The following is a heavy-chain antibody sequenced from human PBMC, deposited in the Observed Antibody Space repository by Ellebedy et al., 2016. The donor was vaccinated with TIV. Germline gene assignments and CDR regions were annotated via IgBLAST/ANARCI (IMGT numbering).Heavy chain of an antibody. J-gene: IGHJ3*01. Sequence: PGGSLRLSCAASGFTFTTYWMSWVRQAPGKGLEWVANMNQVGSKKYYVDSVKGRFTISRDNAQNSLYLHMNNMRAEDTAVYYCATAVPDDDAFDLWGQGTMVTVSS. CDR1: GFTFTTYW. CDR2: MNQVGSKK. V-gene: IGHV3-7*03. CDR3: ATAVPDDDAFDL. D-gene: IGHD1-14*01.